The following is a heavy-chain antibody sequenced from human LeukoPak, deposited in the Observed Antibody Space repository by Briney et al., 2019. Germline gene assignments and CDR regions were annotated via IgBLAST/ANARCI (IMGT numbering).Heavy chain of an antibody. V-gene: IGHV1-69*13. J-gene: IGHJ4*02. D-gene: IGHD3-3*01. Sequence: SVKVSCKASGYTFNSYAITWVRQAPGQGLEWMGQIIPIFDTSNYAQTFQGRVTITADESTSTAYMELSSLRSEDTAVYYCARSKDDFWSGYHRRYYFDYWGQGTLVTVSS. CDR1: GYTFNSYA. CDR3: ARSKDDFWSGYHRRYYFDY. CDR2: IIPIFDTS.